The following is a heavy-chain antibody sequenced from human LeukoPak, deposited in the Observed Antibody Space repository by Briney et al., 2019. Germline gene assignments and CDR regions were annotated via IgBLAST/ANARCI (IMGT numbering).Heavy chain of an antibody. D-gene: IGHD2-2*02. CDR2: ISSSSSYI. CDR1: GFTFSSYS. Sequence: PGGSLRLSCAASGFTFSSYSMNWVRQAPGKGLEWVSSISSSSSYIYYADSVKGRFTISRDNAKNSLYLQMNSLRAEDTAVYYCARDETIPYAFDIWGQGTMVTVSS. V-gene: IGHV3-21*01. CDR3: ARDETIPYAFDI. J-gene: IGHJ3*02.